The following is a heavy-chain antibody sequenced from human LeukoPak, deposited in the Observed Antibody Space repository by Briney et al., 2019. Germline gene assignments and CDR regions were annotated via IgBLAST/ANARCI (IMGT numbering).Heavy chain of an antibody. CDR1: GGSLSGYY. D-gene: IGHD3-9*01. J-gene: IGHJ4*02. CDR3: AMKYKNYDILTGYWRFDY. V-gene: IGHV4-34*01. Sequence: PWETLSLPCAVYGGSLSGYYWGWIPQPPGKGLEWIGEINHSGSTNYNPSLKSRVTISVDTSKNQFSLKLSSVTAADAAVYYCAMKYKNYDILTGYWRFDYLLRRTMVTVSS. CDR2: INHSGST.